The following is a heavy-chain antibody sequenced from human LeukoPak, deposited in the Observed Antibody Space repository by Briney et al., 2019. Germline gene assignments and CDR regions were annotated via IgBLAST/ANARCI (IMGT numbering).Heavy chain of an antibody. Sequence: SETLSLTCTVSGGSIRSYYWSWIRQPPGKGPERIGYIYYSGSTNYNPSLNSRVTISVDTSKNQFSLKLSSVTAADTAVYYCARKVVVAAAHYFDYWGQGTLVTVSS. V-gene: IGHV4-59*01. D-gene: IGHD2-15*01. CDR2: IYYSGST. CDR3: ARKVVVAAAHYFDY. CDR1: GGSIRSYY. J-gene: IGHJ4*02.